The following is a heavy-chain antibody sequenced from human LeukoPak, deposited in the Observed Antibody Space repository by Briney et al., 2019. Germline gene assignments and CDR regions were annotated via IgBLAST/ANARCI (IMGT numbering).Heavy chain of an antibody. CDR2: IYYSGST. Sequence: PSETLSLTCTVSGGSISSNSYYWGWIRQSPGKGLEWIGTIYYSGSTYYSPSLKSRVTISVDTSKNQFSLKLSSVTAADTAVYYCARGLLWLADDAFDIWGQGTVVTVSS. J-gene: IGHJ3*02. CDR1: GGSISSNSYY. V-gene: IGHV4-39*07. CDR3: ARGLLWLADDAFDI. D-gene: IGHD6-19*01.